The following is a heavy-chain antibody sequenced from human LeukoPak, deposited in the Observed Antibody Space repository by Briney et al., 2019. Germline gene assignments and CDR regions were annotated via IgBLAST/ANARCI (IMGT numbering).Heavy chain of an antibody. CDR1: GFTFSTYA. Sequence: GGSLRLSCAASGFTFSTYAMHWVRQAPGKGLEWVAVISYDGRQKYYADSVKGRFTISRDNSKNTLFLQMNSLRDEDTAVYYCAKDLQLGDIVVVPGFPMDVWGKGTTVTVSS. V-gene: IGHV3-30*14. D-gene: IGHD2-2*01. CDR2: ISYDGRQK. J-gene: IGHJ6*04. CDR3: AKDLQLGDIVVVPGFPMDV.